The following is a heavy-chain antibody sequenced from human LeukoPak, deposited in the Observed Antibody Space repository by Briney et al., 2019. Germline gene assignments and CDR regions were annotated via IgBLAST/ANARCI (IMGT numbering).Heavy chain of an antibody. CDR2: INHSGST. CDR3: ARDPLPRDSSGYYLDY. J-gene: IGHJ4*02. CDR1: GGSFSGYY. Sequence: SGALSLTCAVSGGSFSGYYWSWLRHPPGKGLEWIGEINHSGSTNYNPPLKSRVTISVDTSKNQFSLKLSSVTAADTAVYYCARDPLPRDSSGYYLDYWGQGTLVTVSS. V-gene: IGHV4-34*01. D-gene: IGHD3-22*01.